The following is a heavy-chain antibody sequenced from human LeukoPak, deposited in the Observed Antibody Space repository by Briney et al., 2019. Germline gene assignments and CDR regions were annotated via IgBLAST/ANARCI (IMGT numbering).Heavy chain of an antibody. J-gene: IGHJ5*02. CDR3: ARVPGDDYYDSSGYYP. CDR1: GGSISSGGYY. CDR2: IYYSGST. V-gene: IGHV4-30-4*08. D-gene: IGHD3-22*01. Sequence: SQTLSLTCTVSGGSISSGGYYWSWIRQHPGKGLEWIGYIYYSGSTYYNPSLKSRVTISVDTSKNQFSLKLSSVTAADTAVYYLARVPGDDYYDSSGYYPWGQGTLVTVSS.